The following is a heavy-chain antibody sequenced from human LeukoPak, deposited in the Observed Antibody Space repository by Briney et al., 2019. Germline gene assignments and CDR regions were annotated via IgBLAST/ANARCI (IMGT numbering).Heavy chain of an antibody. Sequence: TGGSLRLSCAASGFTFSSYAMSWVRQAPGKGLEWASAISGSGGSTYYADSVKGRFTISRDNSKNTLYLQMNSLRAEDTAVYYCAKDLAIGMTTVTTCFDYWGQGTLVTVSS. D-gene: IGHD4-17*01. V-gene: IGHV3-23*01. CDR1: GFTFSSYA. CDR3: AKDLAIGMTTVTTCFDY. CDR2: ISGSGGST. J-gene: IGHJ4*02.